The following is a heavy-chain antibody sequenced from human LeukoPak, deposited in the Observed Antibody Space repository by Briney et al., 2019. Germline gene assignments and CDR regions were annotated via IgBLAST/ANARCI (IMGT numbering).Heavy chain of an antibody. Sequence: SVKVSCKASGGTFSSYTISWVRQAPGQELEWMGGIIPIFGTANYAQKFQGRVTITTDESTSTAYMELSSLRSEDTAVYYCAIVTFYYDSSGYPNWFDPWGQGTLVTVSS. CDR2: IIPIFGTA. CDR3: AIVTFYYDSSGYPNWFDP. CDR1: GGTFSSYT. J-gene: IGHJ5*02. D-gene: IGHD3-22*01. V-gene: IGHV1-69*05.